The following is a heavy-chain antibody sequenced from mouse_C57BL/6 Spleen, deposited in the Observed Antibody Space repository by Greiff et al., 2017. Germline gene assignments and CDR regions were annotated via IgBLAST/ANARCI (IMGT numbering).Heavy chain of an antibody. Sequence: EVQLQQSGPELVKPGASVKMSCKASGYTFTDYNMHWVKQSPGKSLEWIGYINPNNGGTSYNQKFKGKATLTVNKSSSTAYMEHRSLTSEESAVYYGARECGRSYAMDYWGQGTSVTVSS. CDR3: ARECGRSYAMDY. CDR2: INPNNGGT. V-gene: IGHV1-22*01. D-gene: IGHD1-1*02. CDR1: GYTFTDYN. J-gene: IGHJ4*01.